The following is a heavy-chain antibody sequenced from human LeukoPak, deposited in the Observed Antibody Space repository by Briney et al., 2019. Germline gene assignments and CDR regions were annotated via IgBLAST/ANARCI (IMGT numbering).Heavy chain of an antibody. V-gene: IGHV3-15*01. D-gene: IGHD3-10*01. J-gene: IGHJ6*02. CDR2: IKSKADGGTV. Sequence: GGSLRLSCVVSGFTVSNAWMSWVRQAPGKGLEWVGRIKSKADGGTVDYAAPVKGRFTISRDDSKNTLSLQMNSLKPEDTAVYYCTPEVYHYGSGSYFWTRGYYGMDVWGQGTRVTVSS. CDR1: GFTVSNAW. CDR3: TPEVYHYGSGSYFWTRGYYGMDV.